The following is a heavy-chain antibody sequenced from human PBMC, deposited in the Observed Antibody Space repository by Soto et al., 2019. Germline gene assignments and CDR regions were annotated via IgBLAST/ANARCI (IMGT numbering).Heavy chain of an antibody. D-gene: IGHD1-20*01. Sequence: PWGSLRLSCAASGFTFSSYAMSWVRQAPGKGLEWVSAISGSGGSTYYADSVKGRFTISRDNSKNTLYLQMNSLRAEDTAVYYCAKDRAITGMKPENYYFDYWGQGTLVTVSS. J-gene: IGHJ4*02. CDR2: ISGSGGST. CDR1: GFTFSSYA. CDR3: AKDRAITGMKPENYYFDY. V-gene: IGHV3-23*01.